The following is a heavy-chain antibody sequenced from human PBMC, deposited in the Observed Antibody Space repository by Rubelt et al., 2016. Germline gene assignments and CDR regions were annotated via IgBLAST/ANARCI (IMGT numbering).Heavy chain of an antibody. CDR2: IGYSGSTI. CDR1: GFTFSSNS. J-gene: IGHJ2*01. D-gene: IGHD2-2*01. CDR3: AIGTLGYLDL. V-gene: IGHV3-48*04. Sequence: EVHLVESGGGLVQPGGSLRLSCAASGFTFSSNSMNWVRQAPGKGLEWVSYIGYSGSTIYYADSVQGRFTISRDNSKKSLYLQMNSLRAEDTAVYYCAIGTLGYLDLWGRGTLVTVSS.